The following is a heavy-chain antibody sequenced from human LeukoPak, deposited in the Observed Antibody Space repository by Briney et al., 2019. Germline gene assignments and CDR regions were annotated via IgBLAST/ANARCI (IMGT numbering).Heavy chain of an antibody. CDR2: IYTSGST. J-gene: IGHJ4*02. CDR1: GGSISSGSYY. CDR3: ARDSAIFGVVITDY. V-gene: IGHV4-61*02. D-gene: IGHD3-3*01. Sequence: SETLSLTCTVSGGSISSGSYYWSWIRQPAGKGLEWIGRIYTSGSTNYNPSLESRVTISVDTSKNQFSLKLSSVTAADTAVYYCARDSAIFGVVITDYWGQGTLVTVSS.